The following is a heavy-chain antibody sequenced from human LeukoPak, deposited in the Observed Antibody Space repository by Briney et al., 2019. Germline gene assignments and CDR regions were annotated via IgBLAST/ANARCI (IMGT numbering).Heavy chain of an antibody. CDR1: GYHFTSYW. D-gene: IGHD3-22*01. V-gene: IGHV5-51*01. Sequence: GEALQISCKGSGYHFTSYWIGWVRQMPGEGLEWMGIIYPGDSDTRYSPSFQGQVTISADKSISTAYLQRSSLKASDTAMYYCARQSDYDSSGYYYFYFDYWGQGTLVTVSS. CDR3: ARQSDYDSSGYYYFYFDY. J-gene: IGHJ4*02. CDR2: IYPGDSDT.